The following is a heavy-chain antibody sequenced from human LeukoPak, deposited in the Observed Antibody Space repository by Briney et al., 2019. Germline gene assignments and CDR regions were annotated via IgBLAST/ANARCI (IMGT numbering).Heavy chain of an antibody. Sequence: GGSLRLSCAASGFTLSSYAMSWVRQGPGKGLEWVSAISVSGNTYHADSVKGRFTISRDSSKNTLYLQMNSLRAGDAAVYYCAKAPVTTCSGAYCYPFDYWGQGTLVTVSS. V-gene: IGHV3-23*01. J-gene: IGHJ4*02. CDR2: ISVSGNT. CDR1: GFTLSSYA. CDR3: AKAPVTTCSGAYCYPFDY. D-gene: IGHD2-15*01.